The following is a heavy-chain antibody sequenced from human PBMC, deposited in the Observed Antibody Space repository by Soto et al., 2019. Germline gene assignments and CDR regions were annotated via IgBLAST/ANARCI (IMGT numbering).Heavy chain of an antibody. V-gene: IGHV1-8*01. Sequence: QVQLVQSGAEVKKPGASVKVSCKASGYTFTSYDINWVRQATGQGLEWMGWMNPNSGNTGYAQKFQGRVTMTRNTSKSTAYMEISSRISGDTAVNYGAGGRGVLRFLEWTMNWFDPWGQGTLVTVAS. J-gene: IGHJ5*02. CDR2: MNPNSGNT. D-gene: IGHD3-3*01. CDR1: GYTFTSYD. CDR3: AGGRGVLRFLEWTMNWFDP.